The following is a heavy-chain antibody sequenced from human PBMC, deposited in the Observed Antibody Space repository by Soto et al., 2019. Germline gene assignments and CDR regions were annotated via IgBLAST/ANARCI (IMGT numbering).Heavy chain of an antibody. Sequence: QVHLVESGGGVVQSGTSLRLSCVGSGFTFSSYDMHWVRQAPGKGLEWVAVISYNGNNKYYGESVEGRFTISRDNSKNTLYLELNSLSAEDTAVYSCAKEYGDYSPPYFDYWGQGTLVTVSS. J-gene: IGHJ4*02. CDR1: GFTFSSYD. CDR2: ISYNGNNK. D-gene: IGHD4-17*01. CDR3: AKEYGDYSPPYFDY. V-gene: IGHV3-30*18.